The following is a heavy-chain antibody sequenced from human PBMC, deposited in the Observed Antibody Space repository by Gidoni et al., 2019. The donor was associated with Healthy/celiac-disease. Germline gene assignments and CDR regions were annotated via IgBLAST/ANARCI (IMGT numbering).Heavy chain of an antibody. Sequence: QVQLVESGGGVVQPGRSLRLSCAASGFTFSSYAMHWVRQAPGTGLEWVAVISYDGSNKYYADSVKGRFTISRDNSKNTLYLQMNSLRAEDTAVYYCARGVVAASYYFDYWGQGTLVTVSS. CDR3: ARGVVAASYYFDY. J-gene: IGHJ4*02. D-gene: IGHD2-15*01. CDR2: ISYDGSNK. V-gene: IGHV3-30*04. CDR1: GFTFSSYA.